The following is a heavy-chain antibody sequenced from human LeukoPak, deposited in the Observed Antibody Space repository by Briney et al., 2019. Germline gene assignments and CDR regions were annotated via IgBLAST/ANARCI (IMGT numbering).Heavy chain of an antibody. J-gene: IGHJ5*02. CDR1: GGTFSSYA. Sequence: ASVKVSCKASGGTFSSYAISWVRQAPGQGLEWMGRIIPIFGTANYAQKFQGRVTITTDESASTAYMELSSLRSEDTAVYYCARDLVAAADTNWFDPWGQGTLVTVSS. CDR2: IIPIFGTA. CDR3: ARDLVAAADTNWFDP. V-gene: IGHV1-69*05. D-gene: IGHD6-25*01.